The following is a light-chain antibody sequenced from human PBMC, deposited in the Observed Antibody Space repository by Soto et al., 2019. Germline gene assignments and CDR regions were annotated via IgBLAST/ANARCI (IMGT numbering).Light chain of an antibody. CDR2: WAS. Sequence: DIVMTQSPDSLAVSLGERATINCKSSQSVLYSSNNKNYLAWYQQKPGQPPKLLIYWASTRESGVPDRFSGSGSGTDFTLTITSLQAEDVAVYFCQQYSSTPCTFDQGTKLEIK. J-gene: IGKJ2*02. CDR1: QSVLYSSNNKNY. V-gene: IGKV4-1*01. CDR3: QQYSSTPCT.